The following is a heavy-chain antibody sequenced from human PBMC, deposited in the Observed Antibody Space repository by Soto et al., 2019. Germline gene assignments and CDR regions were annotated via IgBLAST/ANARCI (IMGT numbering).Heavy chain of an antibody. CDR3: ARRGEYSRSQIDS. D-gene: IGHD6-6*01. V-gene: IGHV3-33*01. J-gene: IGHJ4*02. Sequence: QVQLVESGGGVVQPGRSLRLSCAASGFTFSNYGMHWVRQAPGKGLEWMAVIWYDGSEKYYADSVKGRFTISRDNAKNTLFLQMNSLRAEDTAVYRCARRGEYSRSQIDSWCQGTMVTVSS. CDR2: IWYDGSEK. CDR1: GFTFSNYG.